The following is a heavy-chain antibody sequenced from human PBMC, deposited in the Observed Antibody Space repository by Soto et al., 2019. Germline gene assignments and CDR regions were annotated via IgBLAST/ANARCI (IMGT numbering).Heavy chain of an antibody. Sequence: SETLSLTCTVSGDTITASYYNWAWIRQPPGKGLEWIGTFYYSGTTSQNPPLRSRITISGDTSRNQFSLNLRSVTAADSGVYSCAKLVRDDVRRSDLDHWGQGTLVTVSS. CDR2: FYYSGTT. J-gene: IGHJ4*02. CDR3: AKLVRDDVRRSDLDH. CDR1: GDTITASYYN. V-gene: IGHV4-39*01. D-gene: IGHD3-10*02.